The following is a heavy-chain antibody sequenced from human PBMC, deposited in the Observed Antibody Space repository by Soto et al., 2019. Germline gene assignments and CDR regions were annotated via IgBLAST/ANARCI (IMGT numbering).Heavy chain of an antibody. J-gene: IGHJ4*02. CDR3: ARGGGSTKVDY. V-gene: IGHV4-31*03. Sequence: QVQLQESGPGLVKPSQTLSLTCTVSGGSITSSGYYWSWIRKHPGEGLEWIGFTSNSGSTSYNPSLKSRVTISVDTSSNPFSLNLKSVTAADTAVYYCARGGGSTKVDYWGQGTLVTVSP. D-gene: IGHD2-2*01. CDR2: TSNSGST. CDR1: GGSITSSGYY.